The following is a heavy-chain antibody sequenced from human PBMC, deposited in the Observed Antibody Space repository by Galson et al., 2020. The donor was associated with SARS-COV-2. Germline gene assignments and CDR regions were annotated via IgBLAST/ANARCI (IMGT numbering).Heavy chain of an antibody. D-gene: IGHD4-17*01. V-gene: IGHV1-8*01. CDR1: GYTFTSYD. Sequence: ASVKVSCKASGYTFTSYDINWVRQATGQGLEWMGWMNPNSGNTGYAQKFQGRVTMTRNTSISTAYMELSSLRSEDTAVYYCARVAHGDYVPPRYNWFDPWGQGTLVTVSS. CDR2: MNPNSGNT. J-gene: IGHJ5*02. CDR3: ARVAHGDYVPPRYNWFDP.